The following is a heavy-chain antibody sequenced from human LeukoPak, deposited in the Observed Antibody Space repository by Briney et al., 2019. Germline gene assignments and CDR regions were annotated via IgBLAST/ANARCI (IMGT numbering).Heavy chain of an antibody. V-gene: IGHV4-34*01. CDR1: GGSLSDYY. Sequence: SETLSLTCAVYGGSLSDYYWSWIRQPPGKGLEWIGYIWYSGFTYYNPSLKSRVTISVDTSKDQFFLKLSSVTAADTAMYYCARVRDWYDPWGQGTLVTVSS. J-gene: IGHJ5*02. CDR3: ARVRDWYDP. D-gene: IGHD4/OR15-4a*01. CDR2: IWYSGFT.